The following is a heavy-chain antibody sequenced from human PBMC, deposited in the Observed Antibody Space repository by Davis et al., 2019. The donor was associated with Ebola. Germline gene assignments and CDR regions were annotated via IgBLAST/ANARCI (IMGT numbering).Heavy chain of an antibody. V-gene: IGHV4-4*02. CDR1: GFSLSNYAM. CDR3: TRVSIGFVPAVL. CDR2: VSLSGTT. J-gene: IGHJ4*02. Sequence: PGGSLRLSCAGSGFSLSNYAMSWVRQPPGKGLEWIGEVSLSGTTNYNPSLESRVTISVDKSRNHLSLNVSPVTAADTAMYYCTRVSIGFVPAVLWGQGSLVTVSS. D-gene: IGHD3-3*02.